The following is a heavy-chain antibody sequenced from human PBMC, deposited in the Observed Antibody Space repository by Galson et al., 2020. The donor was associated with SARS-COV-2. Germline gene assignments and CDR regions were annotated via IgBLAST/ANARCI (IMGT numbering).Heavy chain of an antibody. Sequence: ETSETLSLTCTVSGGSISSYYWSWIRQPPGKGLEWIGYIYYSGSTNYNPSLKSRVTISVDTSKNQFSLKLSSVTAADTAVYYCARELPDGMDVWGQGTTVTVAS. CDR1: GGSISSYY. CDR2: IYYSGST. CDR3: ARELPDGMDV. J-gene: IGHJ6*02. D-gene: IGHD5-18*01. V-gene: IGHV4-59*01.